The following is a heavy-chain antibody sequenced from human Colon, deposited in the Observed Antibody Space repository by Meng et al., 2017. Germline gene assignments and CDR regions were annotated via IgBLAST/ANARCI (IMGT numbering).Heavy chain of an antibody. CDR2: INSDGSST. Sequence: GGSLRLSCAASGFTCSSHWMHWVRQAPGKGLVWVSRINSDGSSTNDADSVRGRFTISRDNAKNTLYLQIDSLRAEDTSVYYCATQSQDYWGQGTLVTVSS. V-gene: IGHV3-74*01. CDR1: GFTCSSHW. CDR3: ATQSQDY. J-gene: IGHJ4*02.